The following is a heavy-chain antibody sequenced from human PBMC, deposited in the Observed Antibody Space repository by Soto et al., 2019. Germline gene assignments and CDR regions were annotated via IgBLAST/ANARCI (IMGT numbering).Heavy chain of an antibody. V-gene: IGHV4-31*03. CDR1: GGSISSGGYY. Sequence: QVQLQESGPGLVKPSQTLSLTCTVSGGSISSGGYYWSWIRQHPGKGLEWIGYIYYSGSTYYNPSLKSRVTISVDTSKNQFSLKLSSVTAANTAVYYCARGCGGDCYSRWFDPWGQGTLVTVSS. CDR3: ARGCGGDCYSRWFDP. J-gene: IGHJ5*02. D-gene: IGHD2-21*02. CDR2: IYYSGST.